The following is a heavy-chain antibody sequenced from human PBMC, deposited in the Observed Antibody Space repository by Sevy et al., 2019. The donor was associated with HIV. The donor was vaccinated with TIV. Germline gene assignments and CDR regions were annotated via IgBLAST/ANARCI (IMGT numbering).Heavy chain of an antibody. J-gene: IGHJ4*02. CDR3: AKEKVSYYYDSRGYYDY. D-gene: IGHD3-22*01. V-gene: IGHV3-23*01. Sequence: GSLRLSCAASGFTFSSYAMSWVRQAPGKGLEWVSAISGSGGSTYYADSVKGRFTISRDNSKNTLYLQMNSLRAEDTAVYYCAKEKVSYYYDSRGYYDYWVQGPLVTVSS. CDR2: ISGSGGST. CDR1: GFTFSSYA.